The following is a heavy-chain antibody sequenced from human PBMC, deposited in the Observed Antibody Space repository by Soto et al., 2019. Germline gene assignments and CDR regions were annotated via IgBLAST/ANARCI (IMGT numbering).Heavy chain of an antibody. V-gene: IGHV4-4*02. CDR2: IYYSGST. D-gene: IGHD5-12*01. Sequence: SETLSLTCAVSGGSISSSNWWSWVRQPPGKGLEWIGEIYYSGSTYYNPSLKSRVTISVDTSKNQFSLKLSSVTAADTAVYYCARGRQAIYSGYDSGGYYYGMDFWGQGPTVTVSS. CDR3: ARGRQAIYSGYDSGGYYYGMDF. CDR1: GGSISSSNW. J-gene: IGHJ6*01.